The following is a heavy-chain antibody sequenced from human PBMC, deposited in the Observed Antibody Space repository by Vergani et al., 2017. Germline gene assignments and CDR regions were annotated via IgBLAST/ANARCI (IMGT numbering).Heavy chain of an antibody. J-gene: IGHJ3*02. CDR2: ISGSGGST. V-gene: IGHV3-23*04. CDR1: GFDFSSYI. Sequence: QLVESGGGWVQPGGSLRLSCVVSGFDFSSYIMNWVRQAPGKGLEWVSAISGSGGSTYYADSVKGRFTISRDNSKNTLYLQMNSLRAEDTAVYYCAKDDIGCSSTSCYTSDAFDIWGQGTMVTVSS. D-gene: IGHD2-2*02. CDR3: AKDDIGCSSTSCYTSDAFDI.